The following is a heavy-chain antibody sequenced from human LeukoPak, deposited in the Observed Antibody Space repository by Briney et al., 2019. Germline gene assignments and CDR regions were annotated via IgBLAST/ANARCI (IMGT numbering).Heavy chain of an antibody. V-gene: IGHV4-59*01. Sequence: SETLSLTCTVSGGSISSYYWSWIRQPPGKGLEWIGYIYYTGSTNYNPSLKSRVTISVDTSNNQFSLKLSSVTAADTAVYYCATAGGWHFDYWGQGTLVTVSS. CDR1: GGSISSYY. J-gene: IGHJ4*02. CDR2: IYYTGST. D-gene: IGHD6-19*01. CDR3: ATAGGWHFDY.